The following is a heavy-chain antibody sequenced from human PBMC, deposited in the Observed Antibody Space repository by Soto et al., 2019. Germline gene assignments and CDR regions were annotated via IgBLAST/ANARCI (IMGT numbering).Heavy chain of an antibody. D-gene: IGHD1-20*01. CDR1: GGSISSGDYY. CDR2: TYYSGST. Sequence: SETLSLTCTVSGGSISSGDYYWSWIRQPPGKGLEWIGYTYYSGSTYYNPPLKSRVTISVDTSKNQFSLKLSSVTAADTAVYYCARETYNSNWFDPWGQGTLVTVSS. J-gene: IGHJ5*02. V-gene: IGHV4-30-4*01. CDR3: ARETYNSNWFDP.